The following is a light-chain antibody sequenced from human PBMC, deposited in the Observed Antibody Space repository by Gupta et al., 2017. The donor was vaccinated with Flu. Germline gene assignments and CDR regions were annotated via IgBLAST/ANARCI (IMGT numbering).Light chain of an antibody. CDR3: QQYYSTPRT. CDR2: WAS. CDR1: QIVLYSSNNKNY. V-gene: IGKV4-1*01. Sequence: DIVMTQSPDSLAVSLGERATINCKSSQIVLYSSNNKNYLAWYQQKPGQPPKLLIYWASTRESGVPDRFSGSGSGTDFTLTISSLKAEDVAVYYCQQYYSTPRTFGQGTKVEIK. J-gene: IGKJ1*01.